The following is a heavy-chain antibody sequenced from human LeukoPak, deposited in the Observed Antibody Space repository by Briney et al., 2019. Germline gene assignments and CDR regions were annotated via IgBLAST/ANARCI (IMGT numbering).Heavy chain of an antibody. D-gene: IGHD3-10*01. CDR1: GGSFSGYY. J-gene: IGHJ5*02. Sequence: SETLSLTCAVYGGSFSGYYWSWIRQPPGKGLEWIGEINHSGSTNYNPSLKSRVTISVDTSKNQFSLKLSSVTAADTAVYYCARTYGPGSYLSPWGQGTLVTVSS. V-gene: IGHV4-34*01. CDR2: INHSGST. CDR3: ARTYGPGSYLSP.